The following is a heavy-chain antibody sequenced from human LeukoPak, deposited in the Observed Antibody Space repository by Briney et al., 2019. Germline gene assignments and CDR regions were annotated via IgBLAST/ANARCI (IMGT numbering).Heavy chain of an antibody. D-gene: IGHD6-25*01. CDR3: ARVRKEGPYSSAGDFDY. CDR1: VGSISSYY. Sequence: SETLSLTCSVSVGSISSYYWRSIRQLPRKGLEWIGHVYYSGSTNYNPSLRSRVSMSVDTSKNHFSLNMSSVLAADTAVYFGARVRKEGPYSSAGDFDYWGHGIPVTVSS. CDR2: VYYSGST. J-gene: IGHJ4*01. V-gene: IGHV4-59*01.